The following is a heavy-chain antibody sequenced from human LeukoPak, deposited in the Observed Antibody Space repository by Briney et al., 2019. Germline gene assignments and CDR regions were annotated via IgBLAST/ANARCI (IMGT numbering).Heavy chain of an antibody. Sequence: ASVKVSCKASGGTFSSYAISWVRQAPGQGLEWMGGIIPIFGTANYAQKFQGRVTITTDESTSTAYMELSSLRSEDTAVYYCERAPPPGYCSSTSCSYYFDYWGQGTLVTVSS. CDR1: GGTFSSYA. V-gene: IGHV1-69*05. CDR3: ERAPPPGYCSSTSCSYYFDY. J-gene: IGHJ4*02. CDR2: IIPIFGTA. D-gene: IGHD2-2*01.